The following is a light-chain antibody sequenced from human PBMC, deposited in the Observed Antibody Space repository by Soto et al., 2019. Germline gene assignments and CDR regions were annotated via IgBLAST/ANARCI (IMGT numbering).Light chain of an antibody. Sequence: EIVLTQSPGTLSLSPGDRATLSCRASQTVTSTYLAWYQRKPGQAPRLLIYDASTRATGIPARFSGSGSGTEFTLTISSLQSEDFAVYYCQQYNIWPLMYTFGQGTKLEIK. J-gene: IGKJ2*01. CDR1: QTVTSTY. CDR3: QQYNIWPLMYT. CDR2: DAS. V-gene: IGKV3-15*01.